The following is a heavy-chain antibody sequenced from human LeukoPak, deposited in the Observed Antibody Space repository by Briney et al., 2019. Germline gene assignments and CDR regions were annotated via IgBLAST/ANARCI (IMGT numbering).Heavy chain of an antibody. CDR1: GGSFSGYY. CDR2: INHSGST. D-gene: IGHD6-19*01. J-gene: IGHJ4*02. Sequence: SETLSLTCAVYGGSFSGYYWSWIRQPPGKGLEWIGEINHSGSTNYNPSLKSRVTISVDTSKNQFSLKLSSVTAADTAVYYCARLYSSGWYRIDYWGQGTLVTDSS. CDR3: ARLYSSGWYRIDY. V-gene: IGHV4-34*01.